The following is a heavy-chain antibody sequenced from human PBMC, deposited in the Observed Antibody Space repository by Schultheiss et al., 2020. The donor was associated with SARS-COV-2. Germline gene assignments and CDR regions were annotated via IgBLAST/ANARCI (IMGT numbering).Heavy chain of an antibody. CDR2: ISYDGSSQ. CDR1: GFTFSSYS. D-gene: IGHD2-15*01. V-gene: IGHV3-30*03. CDR3: ARAAIVVVLAAQVDY. J-gene: IGHJ4*02. Sequence: GGSLRLSCAASGFTFSSYSMNWVRQAPGEGLEWVAVISYDGSSQYYADSVKGRFTISRDNSKNTLYLQMNSLRAEDTAVYYCARAAIVVVLAAQVDYWGQGTLVTVSS.